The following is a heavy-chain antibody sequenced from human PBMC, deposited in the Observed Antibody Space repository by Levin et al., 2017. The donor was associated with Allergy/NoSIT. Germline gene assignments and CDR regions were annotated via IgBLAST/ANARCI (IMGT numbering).Heavy chain of an antibody. Sequence: ASVKVSCKASGYTFTGYYMHWVRQAPGQGLEWMGWINPNSGGTNYAQKFQGRVTMTRDTSISTAYMELSRLRSDDTAVYYCARDPGVIAAAGSPPWDYWGQGTLVTVSS. D-gene: IGHD6-13*01. CDR3: ARDPGVIAAAGSPPWDY. CDR2: INPNSGGT. J-gene: IGHJ4*02. V-gene: IGHV1-2*02. CDR1: GYTFTGYY.